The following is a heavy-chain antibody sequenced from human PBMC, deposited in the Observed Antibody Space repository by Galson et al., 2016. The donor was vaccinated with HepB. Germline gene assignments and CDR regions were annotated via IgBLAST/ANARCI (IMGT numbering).Heavy chain of an antibody. CDR3: ARGPLRYDYMDV. J-gene: IGHJ6*03. D-gene: IGHD3-9*01. CDR1: GYTFTKYR. Sequence: SVTVSCKASGYTFTKYRVSWLRQAPGQGLEWVALISGYRGDTNYSPRCQGRVTQTTDTPTTTVYMEVKSLRSADPAVEYRARGPLRYDYMDVWGKGTTVTVSS. CDR2: ISGYRGDT. V-gene: IGHV1-18*04.